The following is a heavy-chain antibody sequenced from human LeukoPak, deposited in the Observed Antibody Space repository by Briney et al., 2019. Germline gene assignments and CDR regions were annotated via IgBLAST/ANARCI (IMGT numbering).Heavy chain of an antibody. D-gene: IGHD6-13*01. CDR2: IIPIFGTA. Sequence: SVKVSCKASGGTFSSYAISWVRQAPEQGLEWMGGIIPIFGTANYAQRFQGRVTITADESTSTAYMELSTLRSDDTAVYFCARVSSSSWYSTAPFDYWGQGTLVTVSS. J-gene: IGHJ4*02. V-gene: IGHV1-69*13. CDR1: GGTFSSYA. CDR3: ARVSSSSWYSTAPFDY.